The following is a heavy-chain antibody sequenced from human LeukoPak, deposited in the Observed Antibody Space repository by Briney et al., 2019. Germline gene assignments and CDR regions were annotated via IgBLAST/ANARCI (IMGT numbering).Heavy chain of an antibody. V-gene: IGHV3-20*04. CDR2: LNWNGGSI. CDR3: ASNYYDSSGYYYSYFDY. Sequence: GGSLRFSCAASGFTFDDYGMGWVGQGPGKGLEWWSGLNWNGGSIGYVDSVKGRFTISRDNAKNSLYLQMNSLRVEDTAVYYCASNYYDSSGYYYSYFDYWGQGTLVTVSS. J-gene: IGHJ4*02. D-gene: IGHD3-22*01. CDR1: GFTFDDYG.